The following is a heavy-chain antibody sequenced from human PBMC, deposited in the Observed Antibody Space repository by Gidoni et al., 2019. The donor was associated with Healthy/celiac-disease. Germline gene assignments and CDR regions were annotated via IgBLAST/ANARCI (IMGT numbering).Heavy chain of an antibody. CDR2: ISYDGSNK. CDR1: GFTFSSYG. D-gene: IGHD6-13*01. CDR3: AKSKGRQQLAHYYYYGMDV. V-gene: IGHV3-30*18. Sequence: QVQLVESGGGVVQPGRSLRLSCAASGFTFSSYGMHWVRQAPGKGLEWVAVISYDGSNKYYADSVKGRFTISRDNSKNTLYLQMNSLRAEDTAVYYCAKSKGRQQLAHYYYYGMDVWGQGTTVTVSS. J-gene: IGHJ6*02.